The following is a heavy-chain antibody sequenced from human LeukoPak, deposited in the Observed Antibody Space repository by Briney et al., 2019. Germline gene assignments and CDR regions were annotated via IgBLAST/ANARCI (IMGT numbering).Heavy chain of an antibody. Sequence: GGPVRLSLAASGFPFRSHWMNGVRQAPGKGLEWVANIKEDGSEKYYVDSVKGRFTISRDNAKNSLCLQMNSLRAEDTAIYYCVRSGGYWGQGTLVTVSS. V-gene: IGHV3-7*05. CDR2: IKEDGSEK. CDR1: GFPFRSHW. J-gene: IGHJ4*02. CDR3: VRSGGY. D-gene: IGHD1-26*01.